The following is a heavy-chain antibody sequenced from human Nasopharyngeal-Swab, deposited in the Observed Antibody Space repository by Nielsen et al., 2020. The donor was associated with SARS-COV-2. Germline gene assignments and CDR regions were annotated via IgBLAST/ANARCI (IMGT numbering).Heavy chain of an antibody. CDR1: GGSVSSGENY. V-gene: IGHV4-61*08. CDR2: IFSTGST. D-gene: IGHD3-22*01. J-gene: IGHJ4*02. CDR3: ARGNYYDSSGYSDY. Sequence: SETLSLTCTVSGGSVSSGENYWSWIRQPPGKGLEWIGYIFSTGSTNYNYSLKSRVTISLDASKNQVYLHLRSVTAADTAVYYCARGNYYDSSGYSDYWGQRTLVTVSS.